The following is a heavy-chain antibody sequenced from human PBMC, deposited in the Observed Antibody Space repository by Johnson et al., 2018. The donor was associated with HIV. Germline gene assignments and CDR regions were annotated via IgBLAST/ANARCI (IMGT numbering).Heavy chain of an antibody. CDR3: ARGDIVVVPAATRAQDAFDI. CDR2: IGTAGTT. J-gene: IGHJ3*02. V-gene: IGHV3-13*01. Sequence: VQLVESGGGLVQPGGSLRLSCAASGFTFSSYDMHWVRQATGKGLEWVSAIGTAGTTYYADSVKGRFTISRDSSKNTLHLQMNSLNAEDTAVYYCARGDIVVVPAATRAQDAFDIWGQGTMVTVSS. D-gene: IGHD2-2*01. CDR1: GFTFSSYD.